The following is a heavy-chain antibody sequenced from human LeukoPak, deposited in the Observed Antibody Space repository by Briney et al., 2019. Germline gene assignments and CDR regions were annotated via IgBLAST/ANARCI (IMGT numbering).Heavy chain of an antibody. CDR2: IIPIFGTA. D-gene: IGHD2-2*01. V-gene: IGHV1-69*05. CDR1: GGTFSSYA. CDR3: AREGDVVVDVNWFDP. Sequence: GASVKVSCKASGGTFSSYAISWVRQAPGQGLEWMGGIIPIFGTANYAQKFQGRVTITTDESTSTAYMELSSLRSEDTAVYYCAREGDVVVDVNWFDPWGQGTLVTVSS. J-gene: IGHJ5*02.